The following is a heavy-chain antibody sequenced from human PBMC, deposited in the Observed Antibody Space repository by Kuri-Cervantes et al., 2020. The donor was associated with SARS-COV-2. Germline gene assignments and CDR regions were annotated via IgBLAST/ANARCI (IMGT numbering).Heavy chain of an antibody. CDR1: GFTFDDYA. Sequence: SLKISRAAYGFTFDDYAMHWVRQAPGKGLEWVSGISWNSGSIGYADSVKGRFTISRDNSKNTLYLQMNSLRAEETAVYYCARGVGYRNSGRFDPWGQGTLVTVSS. V-gene: IGHV3-9*01. CDR3: ARGVGYRNSGRFDP. CDR2: ISWNSGSI. J-gene: IGHJ5*02. D-gene: IGHD4-23*01.